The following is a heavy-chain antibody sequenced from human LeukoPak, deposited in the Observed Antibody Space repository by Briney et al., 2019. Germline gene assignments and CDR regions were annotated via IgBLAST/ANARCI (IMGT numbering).Heavy chain of an antibody. D-gene: IGHD5-12*01. V-gene: IGHV1-18*01. CDR3: ARAWLRRKYYYYMDV. CDR2: TSGYNGHA. J-gene: IGHJ6*03. CDR1: GYTFSRYG. Sequence: ASVKVSCKPSGYTFSRYGINWVGRAPGKGLKWMGWTSGYNGHANYAQKFQGRVTLTTDASTNTAYMELRSLRSDDTAVYYCARAWLRRKYYYYMDVWGKGTTVTVSS.